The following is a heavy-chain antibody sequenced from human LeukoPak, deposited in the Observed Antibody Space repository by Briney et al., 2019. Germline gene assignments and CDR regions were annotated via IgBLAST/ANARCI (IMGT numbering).Heavy chain of an antibody. D-gene: IGHD4-17*01. CDR3: AREQYGSYYFDY. CDR1: GGTFSSYA. CDR2: IIPIFGTA. J-gene: IGHJ4*02. V-gene: IGHV1-69*06. Sequence: SVKVSCKASGGTFSSYAISWVRQAPGQGLEWMGGIIPIFGTANYAQKFQGRVTITADKSTSTAYMELSSLRSEDTAVYYCAREQYGSYYFDYWGQGTLVTVSS.